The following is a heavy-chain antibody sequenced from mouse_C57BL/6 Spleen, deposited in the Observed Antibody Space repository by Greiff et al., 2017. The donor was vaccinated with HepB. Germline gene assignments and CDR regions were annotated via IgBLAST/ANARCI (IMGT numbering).Heavy chain of an antibody. V-gene: IGHV1-64*01. CDR1: GYTFTSYW. CDR3: AGYYDYDGVYAMDY. CDR2: IHPNSGST. D-gene: IGHD2-4*01. Sequence: QVQLKQPGAELVKPGASVKLSCKASGYTFTSYWMHWVKQRPGQGLEWIGMIHPNSGSTNYNEKFKSKATLTVDKSSSTAYMQLSSLTSEDSAVYYCAGYYDYDGVYAMDYWGQGTSVTVSS. J-gene: IGHJ4*01.